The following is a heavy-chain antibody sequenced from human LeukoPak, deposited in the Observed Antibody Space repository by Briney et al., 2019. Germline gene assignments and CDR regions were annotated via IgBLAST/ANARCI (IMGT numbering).Heavy chain of an antibody. J-gene: IGHJ3*02. CDR2: IYYSGST. CDR3: ARDIPTIFGVGNDAFDI. CDR1: GGSIRSYY. D-gene: IGHD3-3*01. Sequence: SETLSLTCTVSGGSIRSYYWSWIRQPPGKGLEWIGYIYYSGSTNYNPSLKSRVTISVDTSKNQFSLKLSSVTAADTAVYYCARDIPTIFGVGNDAFDIWGQGTMVTVSS. V-gene: IGHV4-59*01.